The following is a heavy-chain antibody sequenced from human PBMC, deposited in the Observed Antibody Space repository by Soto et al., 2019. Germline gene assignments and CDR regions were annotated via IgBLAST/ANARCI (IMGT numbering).Heavy chain of an antibody. V-gene: IGHV4-31*03. J-gene: IGHJ4*02. CDR1: GASLTSGGYY. D-gene: IGHD3-10*01. CDR3: ASGRLWSRDVWSFAF. CDR2: ISSSGNT. Sequence: QVQLQESGPGLVKSSQTLSLTCTVSGASLTSGGYYWNWIRQRPGKGLEWVGYISSSGNTYYNPSLKIRVPISVDTSKNQFSLNRTSVPAADTPVYYGASGRLWSRDVWSFAFWGQGSLSPSRQ.